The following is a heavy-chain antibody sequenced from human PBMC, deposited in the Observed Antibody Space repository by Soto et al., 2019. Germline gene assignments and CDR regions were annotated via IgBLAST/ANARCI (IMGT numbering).Heavy chain of an antibody. CDR1: GFTFSSYG. D-gene: IGHD5-18*01. CDR3: ARDAGYSYGPCDY. Sequence: GGSLRLSCVASGFTFSSYGMHWVRQAPGKGLEWVAVISYDGSNKYYADSVKGRFTISRDNSKNTLYLQMNSLRAEDTAVYYCARDAGYSYGPCDYWGQRTLVTVSS. CDR2: ISYDGSNK. V-gene: IGHV3-30*03. J-gene: IGHJ4*02.